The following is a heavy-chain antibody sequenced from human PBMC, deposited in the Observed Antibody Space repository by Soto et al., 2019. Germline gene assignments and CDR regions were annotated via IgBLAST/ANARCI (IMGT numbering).Heavy chain of an antibody. CDR3: ARDMVGGYYGSGSWNY. CDR2: IYSGGST. J-gene: IGHJ4*02. V-gene: IGHV3-53*01. CDR1: GFTVSSNY. D-gene: IGHD3-10*01. Sequence: LRLSCAASGFTVSSNYMSWVRQAPGKGLEWVSVIYSGGSTYYADSVKGRFTISRDNSKNTLYLQMNSLRAEDTAVYYCARDMVGGYYGSGSWNYWGQGTLVTVSS.